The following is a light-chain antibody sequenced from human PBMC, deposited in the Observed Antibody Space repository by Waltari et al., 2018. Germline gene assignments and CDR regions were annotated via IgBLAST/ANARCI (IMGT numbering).Light chain of an antibody. J-gene: IGKJ4*01. Sequence: DIQMTQSPSSLSASVGDRVTITCRASQSIRTYLNWYQQKPGKAPKLLIYAASNLQSGVPSRFSASGSGTDFTLTISSLQPEDFAAYYRQQSYNTPVTFGGGTKVEIK. V-gene: IGKV1-39*01. CDR2: AAS. CDR3: QQSYNTPVT. CDR1: QSIRTY.